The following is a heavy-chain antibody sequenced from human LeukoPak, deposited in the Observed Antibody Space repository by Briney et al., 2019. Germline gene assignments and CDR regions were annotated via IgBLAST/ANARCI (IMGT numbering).Heavy chain of an antibody. Sequence: PSVTLSLTCTVSGGSISGYYWSWIRQPPGRGLEWIGYIHYSGSTNYNPSLKSRVTISVDTSKNQFSLKLSSVTAADTAVYYCARECSSSSGKTFDIWGQGTMVTVSS. CDR1: GGSISGYY. CDR3: ARECSSSSGKTFDI. CDR2: IHYSGST. J-gene: IGHJ3*02. D-gene: IGHD6-6*01. V-gene: IGHV4-59*01.